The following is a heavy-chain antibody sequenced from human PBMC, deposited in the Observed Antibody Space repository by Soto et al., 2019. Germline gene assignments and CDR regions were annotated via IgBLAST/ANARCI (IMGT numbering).Heavy chain of an antibody. Sequence: GASVKVSFKASGYTFTRSGIRWVRQAPGQGLEWMGWISTYNGDTNYAQTFQGRVTMTTDTSTSTVHMEVRSLRSDDTAVYCCAREGVAPYYYYGMDVWGQGTPVTVSS. CDR2: ISTYNGDT. CDR1: GYTFTRSG. D-gene: IGHD5-12*01. CDR3: AREGVAPYYYYGMDV. V-gene: IGHV1-18*01. J-gene: IGHJ6*02.